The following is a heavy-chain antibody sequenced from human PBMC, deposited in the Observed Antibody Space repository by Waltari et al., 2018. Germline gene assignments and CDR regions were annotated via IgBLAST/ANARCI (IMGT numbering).Heavy chain of an antibody. CDR3: ATYIGASVGTAAFDV. CDR1: GVPITSNRHY. CDR2: VSSSGTT. Sequence: QLQLQESGPRLVRPSETLSLICRVSGVPITSNRHYWAWIRQYPGQGLEWNGTVSSSGTTCISASLKSRVSVSRETSKNQVSLILGSVTAADMAVYYCATYIGASVGTAAFDVWGQGTMVTVSS. D-gene: IGHD5-12*01. V-gene: IGHV4-39*01. J-gene: IGHJ3*01.